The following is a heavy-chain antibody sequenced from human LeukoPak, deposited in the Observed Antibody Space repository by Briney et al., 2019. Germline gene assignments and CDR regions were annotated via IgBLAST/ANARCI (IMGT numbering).Heavy chain of an antibody. Sequence: SETLSLTCTVSGGSISSYYWSWIRQPAGKGLEWIGRIYTSGSTNYNPSLKSRVTISVDTSKNQFSLKLSSVTAADTAVYYCASSGALRYKYDPWGQGTLVTVSS. J-gene: IGHJ5*02. CDR1: GGSISSYY. V-gene: IGHV4-4*07. CDR2: IYTSGST. D-gene: IGHD4-17*01. CDR3: ASSGALRYKYDP.